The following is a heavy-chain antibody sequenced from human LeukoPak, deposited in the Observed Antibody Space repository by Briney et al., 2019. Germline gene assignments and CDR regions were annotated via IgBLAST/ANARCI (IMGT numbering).Heavy chain of an antibody. J-gene: IGHJ4*02. D-gene: IGHD4-23*01. CDR3: TTKFGGQGY. Sequence: PGGSLRLSCAVSGFTFSNVWMSCVRQAPGKGLEWVGRIKTKTEGGTRDYAAPVKGRFSISGDDSKNTLYLQMSSLKTEDTAVYYCTTKFGGQGYWGQGTLVTVSA. CDR1: GFTFSNVW. CDR2: IKTKTEGGTR. V-gene: IGHV3-15*01.